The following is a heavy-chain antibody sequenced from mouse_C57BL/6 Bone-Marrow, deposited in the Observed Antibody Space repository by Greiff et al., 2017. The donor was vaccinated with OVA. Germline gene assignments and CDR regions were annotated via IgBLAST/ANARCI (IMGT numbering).Heavy chain of an antibody. D-gene: IGHD4-1*01. J-gene: IGHJ2*01. V-gene: IGHV1-50*01. CDR3: ARGGTGTGRYYFDY. Sequence: VQLQQPGAELVKPGASVKLSCKASGYTFTSYWMQWVKQRPGQGLEWIGEIDPSDSYTNYNQKFKGKATLTVDTSSSTAYMQLSSLTSEDSAVYYCARGGTGTGRYYFDYWGQGTTLTVSS. CDR2: IDPSDSYT. CDR1: GYTFTSYW.